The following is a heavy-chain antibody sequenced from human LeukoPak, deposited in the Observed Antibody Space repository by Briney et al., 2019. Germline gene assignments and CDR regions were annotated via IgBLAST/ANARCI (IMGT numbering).Heavy chain of an antibody. CDR1: TGAIRTYL. Sequence: PSETLSLTCSVSTGAIRTYLWNWIRQSPGKGLEWIGYIHDSGATNYNPSPKSRVTISVDTSKNQFSLKLSSVTAADTAVYYCAREQLATINYYMDVWGKGTTVTISS. D-gene: IGHD5-24*01. J-gene: IGHJ6*03. CDR2: IHDSGAT. CDR3: AREQLATINYYMDV. V-gene: IGHV4-59*12.